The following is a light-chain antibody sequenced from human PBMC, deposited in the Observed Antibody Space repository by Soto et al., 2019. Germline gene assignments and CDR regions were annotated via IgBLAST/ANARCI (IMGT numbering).Light chain of an antibody. J-gene: IGKJ5*01. CDR2: GAS. CDR3: KQYNNWPPAIT. CDR1: QSVSSN. Sequence: EIVMTQSPATLSVSPGERATLSCRASQSVSSNLAWYQQKPGQAPRLLIYGASTRAYGIPARFSGSGSGTEFTLTISSLQSEDVAVYYCKQYNNWPPAITFGQGTRLEIK. V-gene: IGKV3-15*01.